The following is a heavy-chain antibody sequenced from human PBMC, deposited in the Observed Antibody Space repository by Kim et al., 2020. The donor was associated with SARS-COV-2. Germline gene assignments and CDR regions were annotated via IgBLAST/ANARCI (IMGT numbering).Heavy chain of an antibody. D-gene: IGHD3-10*01. J-gene: IGHJ4*02. V-gene: IGHV4-34*01. CDR3: ARARMTMVRGVRGTIDY. CDR1: GGSFSGYY. CDR2: INHSGST. Sequence: SETLSLTCAVYGGSFSGYYWSWIRQPPGKGLEWIGEINHSGSTNYNPSLKSRVTISVDTSKNQFSLKLSSVTAADTAVYYCARARMTMVRGVRGTIDYWGPGTLVTVSS.